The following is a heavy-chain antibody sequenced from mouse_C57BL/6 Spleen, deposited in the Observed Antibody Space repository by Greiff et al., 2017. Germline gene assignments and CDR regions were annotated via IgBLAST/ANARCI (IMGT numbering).Heavy chain of an antibody. D-gene: IGHD2-1*01. CDR3: ARGNYCNFYAMDY. J-gene: IGHJ4*01. Sequence: EVQLQQSGPELVKPGASVKISCKASGYSFTSYYMHWVKQSPEKSLEWIGEINPSTGGTTYNQKFKAKATLTVDKSSSTAYMQLKSLTSEDSAVYYCARGNYCNFYAMDYWGQGTSVTVSS. CDR1: GYSFTSYY. CDR2: INPSTGGT. V-gene: IGHV1-42*01.